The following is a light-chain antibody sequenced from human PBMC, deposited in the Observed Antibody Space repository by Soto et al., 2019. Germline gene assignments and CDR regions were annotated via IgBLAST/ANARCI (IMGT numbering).Light chain of an antibody. CDR3: QQRSDWPPIT. J-gene: IGKJ5*01. CDR2: DAS. V-gene: IGKV3-11*01. Sequence: EIVMTQSPATLSLSPGERATLSCRASQSVSSYLAWYQQKPGQAPRLLIYDASNRATGVPYRFRGSGSGTDFTLTISSVEPEDFGVYYCQQRSDWPPITFGQGTRLEI. CDR1: QSVSSY.